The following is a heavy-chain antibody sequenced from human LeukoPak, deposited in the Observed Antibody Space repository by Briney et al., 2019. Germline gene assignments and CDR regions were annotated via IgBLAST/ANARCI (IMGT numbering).Heavy chain of an antibody. CDR2: IYYSGST. Sequence: PSETLSLTCTVSGGSISSGGYYSSWIRQHPGKGLEWIGYIYYSGSTYYNPSLKSRVTISVDTSKNQFSLKLSSVTAADTAVYYCASRGYYYDSSGLKWGQGTLVTVSS. D-gene: IGHD3-22*01. CDR1: GGSISSGGYY. V-gene: IGHV4-31*03. CDR3: ASRGYYYDSSGLK. J-gene: IGHJ4*02.